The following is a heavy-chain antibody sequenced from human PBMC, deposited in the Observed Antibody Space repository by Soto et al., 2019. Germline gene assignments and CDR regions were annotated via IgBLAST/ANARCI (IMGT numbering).Heavy chain of an antibody. CDR1: GFTVSSNY. CDR2: IYSGGST. D-gene: IGHD3-10*01. Sequence: GGSLRLSCAASGFTVSSNYMSWVRQAPGKGLEWVSVIYSGGSTYYADSVKGRFTISRHNSKNTLYLQMNSLRAEDTAVYYCARVGPSYYYGSGSSGRTVYFQHWGQGTLVTVSS. J-gene: IGHJ1*01. CDR3: ARVGPSYYYGSGSSGRTVYFQH. V-gene: IGHV3-53*04.